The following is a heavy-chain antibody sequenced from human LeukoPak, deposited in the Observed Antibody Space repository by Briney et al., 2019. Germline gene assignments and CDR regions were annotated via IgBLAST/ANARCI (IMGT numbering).Heavy chain of an antibody. V-gene: IGHV4-59*12. CDR2: IYHSGST. Sequence: SETLSLTCTVSGGSISSYYWSWIRQPPGKGLEWIGYIYHSGSTYYNPSLKSRVTISVDTSKNQFSLKLSSVTAADTAVYYCAREDRGYSYGNHFDYWGQGTLVTVSS. CDR1: GGSISSYY. CDR3: AREDRGYSYGNHFDY. J-gene: IGHJ4*02. D-gene: IGHD5-18*01.